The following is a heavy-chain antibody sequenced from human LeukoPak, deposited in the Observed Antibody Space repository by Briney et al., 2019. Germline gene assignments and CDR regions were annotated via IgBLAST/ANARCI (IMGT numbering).Heavy chain of an antibody. CDR3: SRQVASVHDY. Sequence: PGGSLRLSCAASGFIFSDSHMHWVRQASGKGLEWVGHVRSKADNYAAAYAASVKGRFTISRDDSKNTAHLQMNSLGTEDTAVYYCSRQVASVHDYWGQGILVTVSS. CDR1: GFIFSDSH. J-gene: IGHJ4*02. V-gene: IGHV3-73*01. CDR2: VRSKADNYAA. D-gene: IGHD2-15*01.